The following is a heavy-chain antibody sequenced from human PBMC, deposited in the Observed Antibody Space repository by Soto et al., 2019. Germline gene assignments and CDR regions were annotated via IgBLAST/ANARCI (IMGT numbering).Heavy chain of an antibody. V-gene: IGHV3-74*01. Sequence: EVQLVESGGGVVQPGGSLRLSCAASGFTFSTHWMHWVRQAPGKGLLWVSRINSDGSRTDYADYVRGRFTISRDNAKNTVYLQMNSLRAEDTAVYYCARVPTGGYDWDWGQGTLVTVSS. CDR1: GFTFSTHW. CDR3: ARVPTGGYDWD. D-gene: IGHD5-12*01. J-gene: IGHJ4*02. CDR2: INSDGSRT.